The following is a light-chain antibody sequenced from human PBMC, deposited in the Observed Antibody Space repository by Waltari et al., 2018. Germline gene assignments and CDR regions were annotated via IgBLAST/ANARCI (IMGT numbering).Light chain of an antibody. J-gene: IGLJ1*01. CDR3: SSYTTSNTLV. V-gene: IGLV2-14*03. CDR1: SSDVGGYKY. Sequence: QSALTQPASVSGSPGQSITLSCTGTSSDVGGYKYVSWYQQHPGKAPKLMIYDVSNRPSGVSTRFSGSKSGNTASLTISGLQAEDEADYYCSSYTTSNTLVFGTGTNVIVL. CDR2: DVS.